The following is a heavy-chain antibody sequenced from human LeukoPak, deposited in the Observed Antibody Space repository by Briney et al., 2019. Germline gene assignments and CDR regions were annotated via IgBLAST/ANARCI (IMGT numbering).Heavy chain of an antibody. J-gene: IGHJ4*02. CDR3: AREPLGNDILTGYADY. Sequence: ASVKVSCKASGYTFTSYYMHWVRQAPGQGLEWMGIINPSGGSTSYAQKFQGRVTMTRDMSTSTVYMELSSLRSEDTAVYYCAREPLGNDILTGYADYWGQGTLVTVSS. CDR2: INPSGGST. D-gene: IGHD3-9*01. V-gene: IGHV1-46*01. CDR1: GYTFTSYY.